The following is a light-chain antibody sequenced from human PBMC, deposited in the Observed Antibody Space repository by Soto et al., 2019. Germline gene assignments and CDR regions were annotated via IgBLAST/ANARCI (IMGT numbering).Light chain of an antibody. J-gene: IGKJ2*01. CDR2: GAS. CDR3: QQYGSSPYT. CDR1: QSISSSY. V-gene: IGKV3-20*01. Sequence: DSLLTQSPGTLSLSPGERATLSCRASQSISSSYLAWYQQKPGQAPRLLIYGASSRATGIPDRFSGSGSGTDFTLAISRMEPADFAVYSCQQYGSSPYTFGQGTKVDIK.